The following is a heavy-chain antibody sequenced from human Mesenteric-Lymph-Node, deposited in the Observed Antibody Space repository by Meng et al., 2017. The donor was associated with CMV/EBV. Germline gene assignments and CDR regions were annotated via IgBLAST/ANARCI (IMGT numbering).Heavy chain of an antibody. Sequence: GESLKISCAASGFTFSSYAMSWVRQAPGKGLEWVSAISGSGGSTYYADSVKGRFTISRDNSKNTLYLQMNSLRAEDTAVYYCAKSLVGGSSYYYYGMDVWGQGTTVTVSS. D-gene: IGHD6-13*01. V-gene: IGHV3-23*01. J-gene: IGHJ6*02. CDR2: ISGSGGST. CDR3: AKSLVGGSSYYYYGMDV. CDR1: GFTFSSYA.